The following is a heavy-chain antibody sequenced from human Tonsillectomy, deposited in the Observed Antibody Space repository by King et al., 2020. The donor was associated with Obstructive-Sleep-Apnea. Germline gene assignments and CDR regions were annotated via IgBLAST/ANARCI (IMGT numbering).Heavy chain of an antibody. CDR2: MNPNSGNT. CDR1: GSTFTSYA. J-gene: IGHJ4*02. D-gene: IGHD6-25*01. V-gene: IGHV1-8*01. Sequence: VQLVESGAEVKKPGASVKVSCKASGSTFTSYAINWVRQATGHGLEWMGWMNPNSGNTGYAQKFQGRVTMTRNTSISTAYMELSSLRSEDTAVYYCAREREHSSARNFDYWGQGTLVTVSS. CDR3: AREREHSSARNFDY.